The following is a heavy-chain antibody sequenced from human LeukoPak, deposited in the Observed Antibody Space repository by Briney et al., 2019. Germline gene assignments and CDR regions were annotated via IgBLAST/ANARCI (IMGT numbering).Heavy chain of an antibody. Sequence: SETLSPTCTVSGGSISSSSYYWGWIHQPPGKGLEWIGSIYYSGSTYYNPSLKSRVTISVDTSKNQFSLKLSSVTAADTAVYYCARGRVGATLEYFQHWGQGTLVTVSS. D-gene: IGHD1-26*01. CDR1: GGSISSSSYY. CDR2: IYYSGST. CDR3: ARGRVGATLEYFQH. V-gene: IGHV4-39*07. J-gene: IGHJ1*01.